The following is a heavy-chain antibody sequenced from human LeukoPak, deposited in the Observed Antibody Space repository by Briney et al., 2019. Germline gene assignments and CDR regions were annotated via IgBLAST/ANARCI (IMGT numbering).Heavy chain of an antibody. CDR2: IIPGGGST. J-gene: IGHJ4*02. CDR1: GYTFTNYL. Sequence: ASVKVSCKSSGYTFTNYLLRWVRQAPGQGLEWVGRIIPGGGSTNYAQKFRDRVTMTRDTSTSTVYMELSSLRSEDTAVYHCVREESGGYFDYWGLGTLVTVSS. V-gene: IGHV1-46*01. D-gene: IGHD2-8*02. CDR3: VREESGGYFDY.